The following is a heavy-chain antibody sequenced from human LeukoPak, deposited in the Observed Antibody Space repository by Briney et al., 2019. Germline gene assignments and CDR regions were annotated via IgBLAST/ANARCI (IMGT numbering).Heavy chain of an antibody. V-gene: IGHV1-2*02. CDR2: INPNSGCT. J-gene: IGHJ4*02. D-gene: IGHD7-27*01. CDR1: GYTFTGYY. Sequence: ASVKVSCKASGYTFTGYYMHWVRQAPGQGLEWMGWINPNSGCTNYAQKFQGRVTMTRDTSISTAYMELSRLRSDDTAVYCCATSAWGSLPFDYWGQGTLVTVSS. CDR3: ATSAWGSLPFDY.